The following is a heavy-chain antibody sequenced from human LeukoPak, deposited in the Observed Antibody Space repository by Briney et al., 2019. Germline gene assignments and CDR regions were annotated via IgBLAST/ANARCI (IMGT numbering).Heavy chain of an antibody. V-gene: IGHV4-39*07. CDR3: ASSVATQGFYFDY. Sequence: SETLSLTCTVSGGSISSSGYYGGWIRQPPGKGLEWIASISYSWNTYYNPSLKSRVTMSVNKNKNQFSLKLSSVTAADTAVYYCASSVATQGFYFDYWGQGTLVTVSS. D-gene: IGHD2-21*02. CDR1: GGSISSSGYY. J-gene: IGHJ4*02. CDR2: ISYSWNT.